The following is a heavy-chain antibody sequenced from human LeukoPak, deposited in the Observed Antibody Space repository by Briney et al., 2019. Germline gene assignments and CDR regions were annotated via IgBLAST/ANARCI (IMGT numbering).Heavy chain of an antibody. CDR3: ATSPSYYYDSSGYFDY. J-gene: IGHJ4*02. Sequence: ASVKVSCKVSGYTLTELSMHWVRQAPGKGLEWMGGFDPEDGGTIYAQKFQGRVTMTEDTSTDTAYMELSSLRSEDTAVYYCATSPSYYYDSSGYFDYWGQGTLVTVSS. CDR1: GYTLTELS. CDR2: FDPEDGGT. V-gene: IGHV1-24*01. D-gene: IGHD3-22*01.